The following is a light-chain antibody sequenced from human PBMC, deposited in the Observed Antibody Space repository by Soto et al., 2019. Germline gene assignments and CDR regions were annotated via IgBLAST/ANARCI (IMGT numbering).Light chain of an antibody. CDR1: QDILDN. CDR3: QQYGSSGT. J-gene: IGKJ1*01. CDR2: DAS. Sequence: EVVLTQSPATLSLSPGEGATLSCRASQDILDNLAWYQQKPGQAPRLLIYDASKGATGIPARFSGSGSGTDFTLTISGLEPEDFAVYYCQQYGSSGTFGQGTKVDIK. V-gene: IGKV3D-11*03.